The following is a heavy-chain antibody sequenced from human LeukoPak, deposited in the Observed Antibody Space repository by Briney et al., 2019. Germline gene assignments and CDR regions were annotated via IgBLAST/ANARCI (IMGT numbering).Heavy chain of an antibody. CDR1: GFTFSTYA. J-gene: IGHJ4*02. Sequence: PGRSLRLSCAASGFTFSTYAMSWVRQAPGKGLERVSAISDTGGTTYYADSVKGRFTTSRDNSKNTLYLQMNSLRAEDTAVYYCAKRIVPTRVFDYWGQGTLVTVSS. CDR2: ISDTGGTT. CDR3: AKRIVPTRVFDY. D-gene: IGHD5-12*01. V-gene: IGHV3-23*01.